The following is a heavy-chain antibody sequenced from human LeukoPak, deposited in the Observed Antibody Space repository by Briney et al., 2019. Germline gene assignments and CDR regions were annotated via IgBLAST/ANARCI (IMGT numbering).Heavy chain of an antibody. V-gene: IGHV3-7*01. CDR2: IKQDGSEK. Sequence: GGSLRLSCAASGFTFSNYWMSWVRQAPGKGLEWVANIKQDGSEKHYVDSVKGRFTISTDNAKNSLYLQMNSLRAEDTAVYYCATYSSLNRREFQYWGQGTLLTVSS. D-gene: IGHD3-22*01. CDR1: GFTFSNYW. J-gene: IGHJ1*01. CDR3: ATYSSLNRREFQY.